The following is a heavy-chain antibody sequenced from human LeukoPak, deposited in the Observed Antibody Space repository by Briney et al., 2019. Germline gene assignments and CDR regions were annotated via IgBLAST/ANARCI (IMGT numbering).Heavy chain of an antibody. J-gene: IGHJ2*01. D-gene: IGHD3-22*01. CDR3: ARDLSHIDSSGYYLPWYFDL. Sequence: PSQTLSLTCTVSGDSISSGDYYWSWIRQPAGKGLEWIGRISSSGSTNYNPSLKSRVTISVDTSKNQFSLELSSVTAADTAVYYCARDLSHIDSSGYYLPWYFDLWGRGTLVTVSS. CDR1: GDSISSGDYY. V-gene: IGHV4-61*02. CDR2: ISSSGST.